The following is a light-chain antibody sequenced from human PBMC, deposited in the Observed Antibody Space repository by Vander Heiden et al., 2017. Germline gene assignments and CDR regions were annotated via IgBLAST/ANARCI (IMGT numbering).Light chain of an antibody. J-gene: IGKJ1*01. CDR1: QGLTNCY. V-gene: IGKV3-20*01. Sequence: IVMTQSPGTLSLSTGERATISCRASQGLTNCYAAWHQQTRGQATRLLIYGASSRATGIPDRFSGSGSGTDFTLTISRLEAEDVAVYYCQQYSGSATFGQGTKVEIK. CDR3: QQYSGSAT. CDR2: GAS.